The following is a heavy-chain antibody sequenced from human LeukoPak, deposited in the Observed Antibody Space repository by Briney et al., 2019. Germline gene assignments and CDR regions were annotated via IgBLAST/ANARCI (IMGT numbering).Heavy chain of an antibody. CDR1: GGTFSSYA. CDR2: IIPIFGTA. J-gene: IGHJ3*02. D-gene: IGHD3-22*01. CDR3: AKDPRITMIVVETEDAFDI. Sequence: SVKVSCKASGGTFSSYAISWVRQAPGQGLEWMGGIIPIFGTANYAQKFQGRVTITTDESTSTAYMELSSLRPDDTAVYYCAKDPRITMIVVETEDAFDIWGQGTMVTVSS. V-gene: IGHV1-69*05.